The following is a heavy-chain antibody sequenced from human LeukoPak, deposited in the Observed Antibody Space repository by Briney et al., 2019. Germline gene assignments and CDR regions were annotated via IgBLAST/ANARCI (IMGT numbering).Heavy chain of an antibody. Sequence: GGSLRLSCAASGFTFSTYEMNWVRQAPGMGLEWDSYISTSGSPIYYADSVKGRFTISRDNAKNSLYLQMNSLRAEDTAVYYCARDSVVPAAKIGYYYMDVWGKGTTVTISS. V-gene: IGHV3-48*03. CDR2: ISTSGSPI. J-gene: IGHJ6*03. CDR1: GFTFSTYE. D-gene: IGHD2-2*01. CDR3: ARDSVVPAAKIGYYYMDV.